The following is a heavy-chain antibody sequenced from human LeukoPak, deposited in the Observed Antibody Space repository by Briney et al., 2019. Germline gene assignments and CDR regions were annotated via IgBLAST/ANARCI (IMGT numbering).Heavy chain of an antibody. D-gene: IGHD3-3*01. CDR3: AREGFLEWLLNPYYYYYMDV. CDR2: INPNSGVT. V-gene: IGHV1-2*02. Sequence: GASVKVSCKASGYTFTGYYMHWVRQAPGQGLEWMGWINPNSGVTNYAQKFQGRVTMTRDTSISTDQMELSGLRSDDTAVYYCAREGFLEWLLNPYYYYYMDVWGKGTTVTVSS. CDR1: GYTFTGYY. J-gene: IGHJ6*03.